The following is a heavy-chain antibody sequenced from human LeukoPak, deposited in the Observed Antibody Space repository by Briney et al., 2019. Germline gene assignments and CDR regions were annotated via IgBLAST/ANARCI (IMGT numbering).Heavy chain of an antibody. CDR2: IYSGGGT. CDR3: ARAPMTTEDY. CDR1: GFNVSSNY. Sequence: GGSLRLSCVASGFNVSSNYMSWVRQAPGKGPEWVSVIYSGGGTNYADSVKGRFTISRDRSKNTLYLQMNSLRVEDTAVYYCARAPMTTEDYWGQGTLVTVSS. D-gene: IGHD4-17*01. V-gene: IGHV3-53*01. J-gene: IGHJ4*02.